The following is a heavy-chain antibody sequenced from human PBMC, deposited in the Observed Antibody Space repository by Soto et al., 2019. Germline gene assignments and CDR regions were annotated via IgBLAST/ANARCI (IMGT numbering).Heavy chain of an antibody. CDR3: ARARTVIGAFDI. J-gene: IGHJ3*02. D-gene: IGHD4-17*01. CDR2: ISYDGSNK. V-gene: IGHV3-30-3*01. CDR1: GFTFSSYA. Sequence: GGSLRLSCAASGFTFSSYAMHWFRQAPGKGLEWVAVISYDGSNKYYADSVKGRFTISRDNSKNTLYLQMNSLRAEDTAVYYCARARTVIGAFDIWGQGTMVTVSS.